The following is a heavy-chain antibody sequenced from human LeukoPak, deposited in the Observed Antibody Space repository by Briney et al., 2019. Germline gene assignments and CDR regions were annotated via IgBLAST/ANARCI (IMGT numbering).Heavy chain of an antibody. CDR1: GYTFTGYY. J-gene: IGHJ4*02. CDR2: INPNSGGT. V-gene: IGHV1-2*02. CDR3: ARGKQQLLVDY. Sequence: ASVKVSCKASGYTFTGYYMHWVRQAPGQGLEWMGWINPNSGGTNYARKFQGRVTMTRDTSISTAYTELSRLRSDDTAVYYCARGKQQLLVDYWGQGTLVTVSS. D-gene: IGHD6-13*01.